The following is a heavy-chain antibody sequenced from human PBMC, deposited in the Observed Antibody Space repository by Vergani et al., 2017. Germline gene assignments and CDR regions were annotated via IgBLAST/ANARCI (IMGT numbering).Heavy chain of an antibody. CDR2: IYYSGST. V-gene: IGHV4-59*01. CDR3: ARSRGYSYGYNWFDP. CDR1: GGSISSYY. D-gene: IGHD5-18*01. Sequence: QVQLQESGPGLVKPSETLSLTCTVSGGSISSYYWSWIRQPPGKGLEWIGYIYYSGSTNYNHSLKSRVTISVDTSKNQFSLKLSSVTAADTAVYYCARSRGYSYGYNWFDPWGQGTLVTVSS. J-gene: IGHJ5*02.